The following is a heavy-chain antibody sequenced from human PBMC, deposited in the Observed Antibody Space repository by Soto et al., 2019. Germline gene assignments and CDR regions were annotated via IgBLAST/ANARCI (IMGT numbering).Heavy chain of an antibody. CDR1: GGSFSGYY. Sequence: ASETLSLTCAVYGGSFSGYYWSWIRQPPGKGLEWIGEINHSGSTNYNPSLKSRVTISVDTSKNQFSLKLSSVTAADTAVYYCARGRRGVFYYYYMDVWGKGTTVTVSS. J-gene: IGHJ6*03. D-gene: IGHD3-10*01. CDR2: INHSGST. CDR3: ARGRRGVFYYYYMDV. V-gene: IGHV4-34*01.